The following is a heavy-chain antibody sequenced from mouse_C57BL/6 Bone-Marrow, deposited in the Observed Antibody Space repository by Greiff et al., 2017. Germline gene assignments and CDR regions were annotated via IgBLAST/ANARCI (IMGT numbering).Heavy chain of an antibody. CDR1: GYSFTSYG. D-gene: IGHD1-1*01. V-gene: IGHV1-81*01. Sequence: QVPLQQSGAELAGPSPSVKLSCTASGYSFTSYGLSWVKQRTGQGLEWIGVIYPRGGNTYYNDKFKGKDTLNADKASSTAFMKLRSLTSDDSSVDFCSREGYYGNDARYYGGQGNAVTVSS. CDR2: IYPRGGNT. J-gene: IGHJ4*01. CDR3: SREGYYGNDARYY.